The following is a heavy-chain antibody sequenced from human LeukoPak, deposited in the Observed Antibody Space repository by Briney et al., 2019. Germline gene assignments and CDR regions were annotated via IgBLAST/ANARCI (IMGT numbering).Heavy chain of an antibody. CDR2: MNPKSGNT. CDR1: GYTLTGYD. CDR3: ARGQRITMVRGVIIGYYFDY. Sequence: ASVKVSCXASGYTLTGYDINSVRPNTGQVLEWLGWMNPKSGNTGYAQKFQGRVTISRNTSISKAYMELRRLRSEDTAVYYCARGQRITMVRGVIIGYYFDYWGQGTLVTVSS. V-gene: IGHV1-8*03. D-gene: IGHD3-10*01. J-gene: IGHJ4*02.